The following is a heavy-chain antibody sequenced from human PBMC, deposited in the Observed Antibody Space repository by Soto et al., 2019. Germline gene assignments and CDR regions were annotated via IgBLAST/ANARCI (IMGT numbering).Heavy chain of an antibody. Sequence: QVQLVQSGAEVRKPGASVKVSCKASGYTFTSYDINWVRQAPGQGLEWMGWMNPNSGNKGYAQKCKGRVTMTRNTSISTACMEVTSLTSEDSAVYYCARGQPGRFDHWGQGSLVTVSS. CDR1: GYTFTSYD. D-gene: IGHD3-10*01. CDR2: MNPNSGNK. J-gene: IGHJ4*02. V-gene: IGHV1-8*01. CDR3: ARGQPGRFDH.